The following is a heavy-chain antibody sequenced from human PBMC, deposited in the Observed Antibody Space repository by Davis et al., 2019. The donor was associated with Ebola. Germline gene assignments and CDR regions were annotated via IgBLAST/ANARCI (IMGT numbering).Heavy chain of an antibody. CDR1: GFTFSTYW. CDR2: IKQDGSEK. J-gene: IGHJ4*02. D-gene: IGHD2/OR15-2a*01. CDR3: ARDRILDY. Sequence: GESLKISCAASGFTFSTYWMSWVRQAPGKGLEWVANIKQDGSEKYYVDSVKGRFTISRDDAKNSLYLQMNSLRAEDTAVYYCARDRILDYWGQGTLVTVSS. V-gene: IGHV3-7*01.